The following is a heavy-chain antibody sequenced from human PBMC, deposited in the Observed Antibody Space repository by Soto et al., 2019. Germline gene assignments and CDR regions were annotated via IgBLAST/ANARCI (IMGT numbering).Heavy chain of an antibody. D-gene: IGHD4-17*01. J-gene: IGHJ3*01. CDR2: IWYDGSKE. CDR3: ARGRGGSYGGNSAHYDV. Sequence: QVHLVESGGGVVQPGTSLRLSCEASGFTFSGFGMHWVRQTPGKGLEWVAVIWYDGSKEYFADCLKGRFTISRDNSKNALYLQMNSLGAEDSAIYYCARGRGGSYGGNSAHYDVWGPGTLVTVSS. V-gene: IGHV3-33*01. CDR1: GFTFSGFG.